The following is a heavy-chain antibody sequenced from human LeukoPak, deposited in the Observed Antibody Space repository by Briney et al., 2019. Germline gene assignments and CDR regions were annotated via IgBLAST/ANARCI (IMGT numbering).Heavy chain of an antibody. CDR2: ISGSGGST. Sequence: GGSLRLSCAASGFTFSSYAMSWVRQAPGKGLEWVSAISGSGGSTHYADSVKGRFTISRDNSKNTLYLQMNSLRAEDTAVYYCAKDLSITMVRGVIRGDYFDYWGQGTLVTVSS. J-gene: IGHJ4*02. V-gene: IGHV3-23*01. CDR1: GFTFSSYA. D-gene: IGHD3-10*01. CDR3: AKDLSITMVRGVIRGDYFDY.